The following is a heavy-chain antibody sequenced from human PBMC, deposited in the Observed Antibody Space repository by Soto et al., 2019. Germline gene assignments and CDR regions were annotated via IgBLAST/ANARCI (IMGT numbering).Heavy chain of an antibody. D-gene: IGHD6-19*01. Sequence: ASVKVSCKASGYTFTGYYMHWVRQAPGQGLEWMGGINPNSGGTNYAQKFQGWVTMTRDTSISTAYMELSRLRSDDTAVYYCATSRVSIAVAGETEYYFDYWGQGTPVTVSS. J-gene: IGHJ4*02. CDR3: ATSRVSIAVAGETEYYFDY. CDR2: INPNSGGT. V-gene: IGHV1-2*04. CDR1: GYTFTGYY.